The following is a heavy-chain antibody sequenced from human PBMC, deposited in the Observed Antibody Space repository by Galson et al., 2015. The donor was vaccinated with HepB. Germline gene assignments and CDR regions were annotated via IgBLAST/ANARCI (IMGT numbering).Heavy chain of an antibody. CDR1: EFSLSTSGVG. Sequence: PALVKPTQTLTLTCTFSEFSLSTSGVGVGWIRQPPGKALEWLALIYWDDDKRYSPSLKSRLTITKDTSKNQVVLTMTNMDPVDTATYYCAHTHSGHYDSSGYYHYWGQGTLVTVSS. CDR2: IYWDDDK. J-gene: IGHJ4*02. V-gene: IGHV2-5*02. CDR3: AHTHSGHYDSSGYYHY. D-gene: IGHD3-22*01.